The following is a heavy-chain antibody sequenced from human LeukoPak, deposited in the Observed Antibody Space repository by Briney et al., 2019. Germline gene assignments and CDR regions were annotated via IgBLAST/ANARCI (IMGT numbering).Heavy chain of an antibody. Sequence: ASVKVSCKASGYTFTGYYMHWVRQAPGQGPEWMGWINPNSGGTNYAQKFQGRVTMTRDTSISTAYMELSRLRSDDTAVYYCARDRGIAARRENWFDPWGQGTLVTVSS. CDR3: ARDRGIAARRENWFDP. D-gene: IGHD6-6*01. J-gene: IGHJ5*02. CDR1: GYTFTGYY. CDR2: INPNSGGT. V-gene: IGHV1-2*02.